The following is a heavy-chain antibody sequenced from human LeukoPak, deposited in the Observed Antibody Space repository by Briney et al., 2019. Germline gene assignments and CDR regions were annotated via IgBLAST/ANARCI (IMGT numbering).Heavy chain of an antibody. V-gene: IGHV1-8*03. CDR1: GYTFTSYD. CDR2: MNPNSGNT. J-gene: IGHJ4*02. Sequence: ASVKVSCKASGYTFTSYDINWVRQATGQGLEWMGWMNPNSGNTGYAQKFQGRVTITRNTSISTAYMELSSLRSEDTAVYYCARARVAARAWADYWGQGTLVTVSS. D-gene: IGHD6-6*01. CDR3: ARARVAARAWADY.